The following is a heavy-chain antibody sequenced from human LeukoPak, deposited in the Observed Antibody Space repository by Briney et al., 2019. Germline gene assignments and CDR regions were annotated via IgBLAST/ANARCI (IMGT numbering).Heavy chain of an antibody. CDR1: GFTFSSYG. J-gene: IGHJ4*02. V-gene: IGHV3-30*18. Sequence: GRSLRLPCAASGFTFSSYGMHWVRQAPGKGLEWVAFLSYDGTDKYYADSVEGRFTISRDNSKNTLYLQMNSLRAEDTAVYYCAKDTGWRGSFRYYFDYWGQGTLVTVSS. D-gene: IGHD1-26*01. CDR2: LSYDGTDK. CDR3: AKDTGWRGSFRYYFDY.